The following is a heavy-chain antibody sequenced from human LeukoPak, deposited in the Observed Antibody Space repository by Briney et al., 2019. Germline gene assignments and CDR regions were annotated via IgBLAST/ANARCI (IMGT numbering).Heavy chain of an antibody. CDR1: GFTFSMSA. D-gene: IGHD6-13*01. V-gene: IGHV3-30-3*01. CDR2: ISFDGGNE. CDR3: ARGRAGIAAAGFDY. J-gene: IGHJ4*02. Sequence: GSLRLSCATSGFTFSMSAMHWVRLAPGKGLDWVAVISFDGGNEFYADSVRGRFSISRDNSKNTLYLQMNSLGLDDTAVYFCARGRAGIAAAGFDYWGQGTLVTVSS.